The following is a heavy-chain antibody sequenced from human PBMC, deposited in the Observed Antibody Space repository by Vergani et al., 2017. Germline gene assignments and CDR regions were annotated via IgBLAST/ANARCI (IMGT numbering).Heavy chain of an antibody. Sequence: EVQLVESGGGLVKPGGSLRLSCAASGFTFSNACMSWVRQAPGKGLEWVGRSKSKTDGGTTDYAAPVKGRFSISRDDSGKSVSLQMTRLRIDDTAVYFCARTLKFLDMDVWGKGTTVTVSS. J-gene: IGHJ6*04. CDR1: GFTFSNAC. CDR3: ARTLKFLDMDV. V-gene: IGHV3-15*01. D-gene: IGHD3-3*01. CDR2: SKSKTDGGTT.